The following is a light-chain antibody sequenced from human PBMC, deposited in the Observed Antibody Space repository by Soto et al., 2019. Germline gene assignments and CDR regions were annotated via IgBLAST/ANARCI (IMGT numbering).Light chain of an antibody. J-gene: IGKJ2*01. V-gene: IGKV3-20*01. Sequence: EIVLTQSPGTLSLSPGGRATLSCRASQTVSSIYLAWYQQKPGQAPRLLIHGASSRATGIPDRFSGSGSGTGFTLTISRLEPEDFAVFYCQDFGTLPYTFGQGTKLQIK. CDR2: GAS. CDR3: QDFGTLPYT. CDR1: QTVSSIY.